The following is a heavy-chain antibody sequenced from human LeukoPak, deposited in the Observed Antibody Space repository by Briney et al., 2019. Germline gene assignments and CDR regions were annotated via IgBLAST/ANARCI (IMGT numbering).Heavy chain of an antibody. CDR3: AREEGGFDAFDI. D-gene: IGHD3-16*01. CDR1: GYTLTELS. V-gene: IGHV1-24*01. Sequence: ASVKVSCKVSGYTLTELSMHWVRQAPGKGLEWMGGFDPEDGETIYAQKFQGRVTMTEDTSTDTAYMELSRLRSDDTAVYYCAREEGGFDAFDIWGQGTMVTVSS. CDR2: FDPEDGET. J-gene: IGHJ3*02.